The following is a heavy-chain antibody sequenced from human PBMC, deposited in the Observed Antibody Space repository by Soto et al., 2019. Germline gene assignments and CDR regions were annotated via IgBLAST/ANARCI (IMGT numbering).Heavy chain of an antibody. CDR2: IYYSGST. Sequence: SETLSLTCTVSGGSISSSSYYWGWIRQPPGKGLEWIGSIYYSGSTYYNPSLKSRVTISVDTSKNQFSLKLSSVTAADTAVYYCARRLIAVAGTSGGNWFGPWGQGTLVTVSS. J-gene: IGHJ5*02. CDR3: ARRLIAVAGTSGGNWFGP. V-gene: IGHV4-39*01. D-gene: IGHD6-19*01. CDR1: GGSISSSSYY.